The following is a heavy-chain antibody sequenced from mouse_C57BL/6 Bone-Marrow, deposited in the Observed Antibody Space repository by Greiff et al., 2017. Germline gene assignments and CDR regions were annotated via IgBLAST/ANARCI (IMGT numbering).Heavy chain of an antibody. CDR2: IDPNSGGT. J-gene: IGHJ2*01. Sequence: VKLQQPGAELVKPGASVKLSCKASGYTFTSYWMHWVKQRPGRGLEWIGRIDPNSGGTKYNEKFKSKATLTVDKPSSTAYMQLISLTSEDSAVYYCALTGTRDYWGQGTTLTVSS. CDR1: GYTFTSYW. CDR3: ALTGTRDY. V-gene: IGHV1-72*01. D-gene: IGHD4-1*01.